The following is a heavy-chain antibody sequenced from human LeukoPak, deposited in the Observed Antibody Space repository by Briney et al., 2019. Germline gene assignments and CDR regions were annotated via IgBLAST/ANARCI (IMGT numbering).Heavy chain of an antibody. D-gene: IGHD1-26*01. CDR3: ARYSESYHAIDY. V-gene: IGHV3-53*01. J-gene: IGHJ4*02. Sequence: PGGSLRLSCAASGFTVSGNFMSWVRQAPGKGLEWVSVIYRGGSTYYADSVKGRFTISRDNAENTLYLQMNSLRAEDTALYYCARYSESYHAIDYWGQGTLVTVSS. CDR1: GFTVSGNF. CDR2: IYRGGST.